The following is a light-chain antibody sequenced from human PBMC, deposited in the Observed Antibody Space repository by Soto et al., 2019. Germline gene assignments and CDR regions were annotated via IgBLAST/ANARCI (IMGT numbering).Light chain of an antibody. Sequence: AIRMTQSPSSFSASTGDRVTITCRASQGISSYLAWYQQKPGKAPKLLIYAASTLQSGVPSRFIGSGSGTDFTLTISCLQSEDFATYCCQQYYSYPSFGQGTKLEIK. CDR3: QQYYSYPS. V-gene: IGKV1-8*01. CDR2: AAS. J-gene: IGKJ2*03. CDR1: QGISSY.